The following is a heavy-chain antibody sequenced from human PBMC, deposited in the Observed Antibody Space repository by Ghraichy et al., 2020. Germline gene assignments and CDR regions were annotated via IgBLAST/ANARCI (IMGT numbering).Heavy chain of an antibody. J-gene: IGHJ4*02. D-gene: IGHD5-12*01. Sequence: GGSLRLSCAASGFTFSSYWMHWVRQAPGKGLVWVSRIKSDGTSTNYADSVKGRFTISRDNAKNTLYLQMSSLRAEDTAVYYCARDLEITSSWNSPYRDYGCGYWGQGTLVTVSS. V-gene: IGHV3-74*01. CDR1: GFTFSSYW. CDR3: ARDLEITSSWNSPYRDYGCGY. CDR2: IKSDGTST.